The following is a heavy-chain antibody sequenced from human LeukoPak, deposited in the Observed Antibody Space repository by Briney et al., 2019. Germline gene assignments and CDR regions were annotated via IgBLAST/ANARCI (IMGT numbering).Heavy chain of an antibody. CDR3: ARDQGYDPNWFDP. J-gene: IGHJ5*02. CDR2: INAGNGNT. Sequence: ASVKVSCKASGYTFTSYAMHWVRQAPGQRLEWMGWINAGNGNTKYSQKFQGRVTITRDTSASTAYMELSGLRSEDTAVYYCARDQGYDPNWFDPWGQGTLVTVPS. V-gene: IGHV1-3*01. CDR1: GYTFTSYA. D-gene: IGHD5-12*01.